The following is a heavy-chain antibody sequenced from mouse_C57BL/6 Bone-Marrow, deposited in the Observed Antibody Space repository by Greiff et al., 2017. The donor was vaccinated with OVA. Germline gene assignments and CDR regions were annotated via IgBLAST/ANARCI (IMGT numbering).Heavy chain of an antibody. CDR1: GFTFSSYA. Sequence: EVQLQESGEGLVKPGGSLKLSCAASGFTFSSYAMSWVRQTPEKRLEWVAYISSGGDYIYYADTVKGRFTISRDNARNTLYLQMSSLKSEDTAMYYCTRYSNYYFDYWGQGTTLTVSA. V-gene: IGHV5-9-1*02. J-gene: IGHJ2*01. CDR2: ISSGGDYI. D-gene: IGHD2-5*01. CDR3: TRYSNYYFDY.